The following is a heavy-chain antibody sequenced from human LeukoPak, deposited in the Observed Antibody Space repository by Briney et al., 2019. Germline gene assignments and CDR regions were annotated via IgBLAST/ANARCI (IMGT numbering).Heavy chain of an antibody. CDR1: GGSLSTHH. V-gene: IGHV4-59*11. D-gene: IGHD3-22*01. CDR3: ARGYDSSAYYPFNY. J-gene: IGHJ4*02. CDR2: ISDSGST. Sequence: SETLSLTCVVSGGSLSTHHWSWIRQSPGRGLEWIGYISDSGSTNYNPSLKSRVTTSVDTSKNQFSLMLSSVTAADTAVYYCARGYDSSAYYPFNYWGQGTLVTVSS.